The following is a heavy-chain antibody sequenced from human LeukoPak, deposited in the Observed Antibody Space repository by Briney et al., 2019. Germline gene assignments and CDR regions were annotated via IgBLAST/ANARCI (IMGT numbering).Heavy chain of an antibody. J-gene: IGHJ4*02. D-gene: IGHD6-13*01. CDR1: GFTFSSYS. V-gene: IGHV3-21*01. CDR2: ISSSSSYI. CDR3: ARHLATAHFDY. Sequence: GGSLTLSCAPSGFTFSSYSMNWVRQAPGGVLEWVSSISSSSSYIYYADSVKGRFTISRDNAKTSLYLQISRLRAEETAVYYGARHLATAHFDYWGQGTLVTVSS.